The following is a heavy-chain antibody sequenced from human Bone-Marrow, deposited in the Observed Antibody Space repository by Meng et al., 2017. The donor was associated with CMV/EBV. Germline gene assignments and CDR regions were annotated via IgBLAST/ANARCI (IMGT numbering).Heavy chain of an antibody. Sequence: GESLKIPCKGSGYSFASYWIGWVRQMPGKGLEWMGIIYPGDSDTRYSPSFQGQVTISADKSISTAFLQWSSLKASDTAIYYCARQDGVALYYFDYWGQGTLVTVSS. CDR1: GYSFASYW. CDR2: IYPGDSDT. CDR3: ARQDGVALYYFDY. J-gene: IGHJ4*02. V-gene: IGHV5-51*01. D-gene: IGHD3-10*01.